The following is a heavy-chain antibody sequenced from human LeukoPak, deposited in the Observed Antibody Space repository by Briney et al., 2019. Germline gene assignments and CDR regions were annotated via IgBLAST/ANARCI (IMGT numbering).Heavy chain of an antibody. CDR3: ARRVWQQLRVHDY. D-gene: IGHD6-13*01. V-gene: IGHV4-4*02. Sequence: SETLSLTCAVSGGSIGSRNWWSWVRQPPGKGLQWIGEIYQSGSSIYNPSLRSRVTMSVDKSKDQLSLKLSSVTAADTAVYYCARRVWQQLRVHDYWGQGTLVTVSS. CDR2: IYQSGSS. CDR1: GGSIGSRNW. J-gene: IGHJ4*02.